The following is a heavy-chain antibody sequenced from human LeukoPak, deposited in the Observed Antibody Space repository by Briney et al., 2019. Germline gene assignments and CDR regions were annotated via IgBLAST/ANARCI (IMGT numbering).Heavy chain of an antibody. CDR2: INWNGGST. Sequence: GGSLRLSCAASGFTFDDYGMSWVRQAPGKGLEWVSGINWNGGSTGYADSVKGRFTISRDNAKNSLYLQMNSLRAEDTALYYCARVGVAYYYDSRGDYLPDWGQGTLVTVSS. V-gene: IGHV3-20*04. CDR3: ARVGVAYYYDSRGDYLPD. CDR1: GFTFDDYG. J-gene: IGHJ4*02. D-gene: IGHD3-22*01.